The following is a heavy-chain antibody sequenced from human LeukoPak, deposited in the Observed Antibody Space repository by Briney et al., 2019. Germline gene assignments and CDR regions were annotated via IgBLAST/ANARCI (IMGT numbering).Heavy chain of an antibody. CDR2: ISSSSSYI. CDR3: AKEYGSGSNPIDY. Sequence: GGSLRLSCAASGFTFSSYSMNWVRQAPGKGLEWVSSISSSSSYIYYADSVKGRFTISRGNAKNSLYLQMNSLRAEDTAVYYCAKEYGSGSNPIDYWGQGTLVTVSS. V-gene: IGHV3-21*01. CDR1: GFTFSSYS. D-gene: IGHD3-10*01. J-gene: IGHJ4*02.